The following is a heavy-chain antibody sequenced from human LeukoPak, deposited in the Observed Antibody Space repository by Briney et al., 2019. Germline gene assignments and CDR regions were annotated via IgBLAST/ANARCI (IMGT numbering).Heavy chain of an antibody. CDR3: ARHAYDFWSGYYFDC. D-gene: IGHD3-3*01. Sequence: SETLSLTCAVYGGSFSGYYWSWIRQPPGKGLEWIGSIYYSGSTYYNPSLKSRVTISVDTSKNQFSLKLSSVTAADTAVYYCARHAYDFWSGYYFDCWGQGTLVTVSS. J-gene: IGHJ4*02. CDR2: IYYSGST. CDR1: GGSFSGYY. V-gene: IGHV4-34*01.